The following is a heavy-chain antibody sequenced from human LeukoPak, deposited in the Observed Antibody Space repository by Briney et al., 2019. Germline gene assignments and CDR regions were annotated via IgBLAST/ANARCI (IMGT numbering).Heavy chain of an antibody. D-gene: IGHD3-22*01. V-gene: IGHV3-53*01. CDR1: GFTVSSDY. CDR2: IYSGGST. CDR3: ARDLRYDSSGYKTAAFDI. Sequence: SGGSLRLSCAASGFTVSSDYMSWVRQAPGKGLEWVSVIYSGGSTYYADSVKGRFTISRDNSKNTLYLQMNSLRAEDTAVYYCARDLRYDSSGYKTAAFDIWGQGTMVTVSS. J-gene: IGHJ3*02.